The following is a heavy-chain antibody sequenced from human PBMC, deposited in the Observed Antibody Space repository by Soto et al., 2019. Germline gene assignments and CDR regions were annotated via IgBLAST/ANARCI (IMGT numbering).Heavy chain of an antibody. Sequence: QVHLVQSGAEVKKPGASVKVSCKGSGYAFTTYGITWVRQAPGQGLEWMGWISAHNGNTNYAQKLQGRVTVTRDKSTSTAYMELRCLRSDDTSVYYCARGRYGDYWGQGALVTVSS. D-gene: IGHD1-1*01. CDR2: ISAHNGNT. CDR1: GYAFTTYG. J-gene: IGHJ4*02. CDR3: ARGRYGDY. V-gene: IGHV1-18*01.